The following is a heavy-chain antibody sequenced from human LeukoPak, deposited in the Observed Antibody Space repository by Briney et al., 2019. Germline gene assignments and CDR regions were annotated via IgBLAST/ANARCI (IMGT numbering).Heavy chain of an antibody. J-gene: IGHJ4*02. V-gene: IGHV3-23*01. Sequence: PGGTLRLSCAASGFTFSSYAMSWVRQAPGKGLEWVSAISGSGGSTYYADSVKGRFTISRDNSKNTLYLQMNSLRAEDTAVYYCAKDLASGVDTAMVSPFDYWGQGTLVTVSS. D-gene: IGHD5-18*01. CDR1: GFTFSSYA. CDR2: ISGSGGST. CDR3: AKDLASGVDTAMVSPFDY.